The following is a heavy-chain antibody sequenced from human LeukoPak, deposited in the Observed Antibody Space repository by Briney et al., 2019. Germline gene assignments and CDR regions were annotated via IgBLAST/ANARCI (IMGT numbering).Heavy chain of an antibody. CDR1: VFTFSNAW. CDR3: AEETDYYDFSGHFP. V-gene: IGHV3-15*01. D-gene: IGHD3-22*01. CDR2: IKSKTDGGTT. J-gene: IGHJ5*02. Sequence: GGSLRLSCAASVFTFSNAWMSWVRQAPGKGLEWVGRIKSKTDGGTTDYAAPVKGRFTISRDDSKDTLYLQMSSLKTEDTAMYYCAEETDYYDFSGHFPWGQGTLVTVSS.